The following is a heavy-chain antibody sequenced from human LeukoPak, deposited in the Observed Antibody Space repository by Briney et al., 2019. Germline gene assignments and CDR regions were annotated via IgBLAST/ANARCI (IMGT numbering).Heavy chain of an antibody. CDR3: ARDGVAAAGKEVGDYYYYMDV. D-gene: IGHD6-13*01. J-gene: IGHJ6*03. V-gene: IGHV3-33*01. CDR1: GFTFSSYG. CDR2: IWYDGSNK. Sequence: GRSLRLSCAASGFTFSSYGIHWVRQAPGKGLEWVAVIWYDGSNKYYADSVKGRFTISRDNSKNTLYLQMNSLRAEDTAVYYCARDGVAAAGKEVGDYYYYMDVWGKGTTVTVSS.